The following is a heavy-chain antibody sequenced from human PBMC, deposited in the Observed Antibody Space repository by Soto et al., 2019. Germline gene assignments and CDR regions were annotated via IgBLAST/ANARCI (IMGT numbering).Heavy chain of an antibody. V-gene: IGHV3-9*01. CDR3: AKGFCSSTRCLTYSYMEV. D-gene: IGHD2-2*01. CDR1: GFSFDEYA. Sequence: DVQLVESGGGLVQPGRSLRLSCAASGFSFDEYAMHWVRQAPGKGLEWVSGVSWNSGAMGYGDSVRGRFAISRDNAKNSLYLQMNSLTTEDTALYYCAKGFCSSTRCLTYSYMEVWGKGTTVTVSS. CDR2: VSWNSGAM. J-gene: IGHJ6*03.